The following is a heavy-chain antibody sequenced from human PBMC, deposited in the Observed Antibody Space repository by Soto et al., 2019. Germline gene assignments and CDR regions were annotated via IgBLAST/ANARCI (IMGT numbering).Heavy chain of an antibody. Sequence: ASVKVSCKASGYTFTGYYMHWVRQAPGQGLEWMGWINPNSGGTNYAQKLQGWVTMTRDTSISTAYMELSRLRSDDTAVYYCARAGARRRDAFDIWGQGTMVTVSS. D-gene: IGHD1-26*01. J-gene: IGHJ3*02. V-gene: IGHV1-2*04. CDR1: GYTFTGYY. CDR3: ARAGARRRDAFDI. CDR2: INPNSGGT.